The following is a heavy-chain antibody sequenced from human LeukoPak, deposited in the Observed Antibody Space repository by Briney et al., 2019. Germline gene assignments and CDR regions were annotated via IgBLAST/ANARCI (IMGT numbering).Heavy chain of an antibody. CDR2: IYTSGST. J-gene: IGHJ3*02. CDR3: ARDQPRRRWFGNDAFDI. CDR1: GGSISSYY. D-gene: IGHD3-10*01. Sequence: PSETLSLTCTVSGGSISSYYWSWIRQPAGKGLEWIGRIYTSGSTNSNPSLKSRVTMSVATSKNQFSLKLSSVTAADTAVYYCARDQPRRRWFGNDAFDIWGQGTMVTVSS. V-gene: IGHV4-4*07.